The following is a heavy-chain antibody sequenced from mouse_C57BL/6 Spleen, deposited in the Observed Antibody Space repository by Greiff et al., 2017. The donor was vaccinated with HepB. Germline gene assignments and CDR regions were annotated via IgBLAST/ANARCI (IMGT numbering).Heavy chain of an antibody. CDR3: ARGYSNCDWYFDV. D-gene: IGHD2-5*01. J-gene: IGHJ1*03. CDR1: GYTFTSYW. V-gene: IGHV1-59*01. Sequence: QVQLQQPGAELVRPGTSVKLSCKASGYTFTSYWLHWVKQRPGQGLEWIGVIDPSDSYTNYNQKFKGKATLTVDTSSSTAYMQLSSLTSEDSAVYYCARGYSNCDWYFDVWGTGTTVTVSS. CDR2: IDPSDSYT.